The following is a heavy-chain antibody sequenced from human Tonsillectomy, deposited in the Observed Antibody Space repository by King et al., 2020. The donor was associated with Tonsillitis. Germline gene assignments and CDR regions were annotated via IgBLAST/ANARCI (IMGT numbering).Heavy chain of an antibody. V-gene: IGHV4-59*01. J-gene: IGHJ2*01. CDR3: ARVGYPYWYFDL. D-gene: IGHD5-18*01. Sequence: QLQESGPGLVEPSETLSLTCTVSGGSISSYYWNWIRQPPGQGLEWIGFIYYSGSTNYSPSLKSRVTISIDTSKNQFSLRLSSVTAADTAVYYCARVGYPYWYFDLWGRGTLVTVSS. CDR2: IYYSGST. CDR1: GGSISSYY.